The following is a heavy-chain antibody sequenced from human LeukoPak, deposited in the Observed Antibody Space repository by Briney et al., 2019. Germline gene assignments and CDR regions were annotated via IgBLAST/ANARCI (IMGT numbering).Heavy chain of an antibody. J-gene: IGHJ6*02. Sequence: SVKVSCKASGGTFSSYAISWVRQAPGQGLEWMGGIIPIFGTANYAQKFQGRVTITADESTSTAYMELSSLRSEDTAVYYCARSEEYSSGLYYYYYYGMDVWGQGTTVTVSS. CDR2: IIPIFGTA. D-gene: IGHD6-19*01. V-gene: IGHV1-69*01. CDR3: ARSEEYSSGLYYYYYYGMDV. CDR1: GGTFSSYA.